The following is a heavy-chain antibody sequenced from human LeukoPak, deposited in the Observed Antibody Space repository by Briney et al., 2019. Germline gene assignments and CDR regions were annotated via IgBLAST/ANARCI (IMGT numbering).Heavy chain of an antibody. J-gene: IGHJ1*01. CDR1: GFTFSSYA. CDR3: AKGPGAAVAKRYIQH. Sequence: GGSLRLSCAASGFTFSSYAISWVRQAPGKGLEWVSAISGSGGSTYYADSVKGRFTIARDNSKNSLSLQMNSLRPEDTALYYCAKGPGAAVAKRYIQHWGQGTLVTVSS. D-gene: IGHD6-19*01. CDR2: ISGSGGST. V-gene: IGHV3-23*01.